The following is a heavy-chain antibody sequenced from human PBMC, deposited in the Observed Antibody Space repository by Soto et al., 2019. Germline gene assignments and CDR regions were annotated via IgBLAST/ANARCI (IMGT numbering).Heavy chain of an antibody. CDR1: GFSFSSYG. D-gene: IGHD6-19*01. CDR2: VSYDGSLK. CDR3: AKEYCGYNSGWFFDS. J-gene: IGHJ5*01. V-gene: IGHV3-30*18. Sequence: QVQLVESGGGVVQPGRSLRLSGAASGFSFSSYGMQWVRQAPVKGLEWVAVVSYDGSLKYYADSVKGRFTVSRDNSQNTVYLQMNSLRAEDTAVYYCAKEYCGYNSGWFFDSWGHGTQVTVSS.